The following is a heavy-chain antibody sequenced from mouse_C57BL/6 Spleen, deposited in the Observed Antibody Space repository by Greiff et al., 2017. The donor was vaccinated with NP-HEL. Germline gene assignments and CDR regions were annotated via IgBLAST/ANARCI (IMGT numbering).Heavy chain of an antibody. Sequence: QVQLQQSGAELVKPGASVKISCKASGYAFSSYWMNWVKQRPGKGLEWIGQIYPGDGDTNYNGKFKGKATLTADKSSSTAYMQLSSLTSEDSAVYFCARLAYYSNYGFDYWGQGTTLTVSS. V-gene: IGHV1-80*01. CDR1: GYAFSSYW. J-gene: IGHJ2*01. CDR3: ARLAYYSNYGFDY. CDR2: IYPGDGDT. D-gene: IGHD2-5*01.